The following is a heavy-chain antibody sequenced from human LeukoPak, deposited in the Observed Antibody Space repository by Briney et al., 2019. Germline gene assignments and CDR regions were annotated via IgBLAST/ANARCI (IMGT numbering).Heavy chain of an antibody. D-gene: IGHD3-10*01. V-gene: IGHV4-61*02. CDR3: TRAVYYYGSGSYYNPYYYYYMDV. CDR2: IYTSGST. Sequence: RPSQTLSLTCTVSGGSISSGSYYWSWIRQPAGKGLEWIGRIYTSGSTNYNPSLKSRVTISVDTSKNQFSLKLSSVTAADTAVYYCTRAVYYYGSGSYYNPYYYYYMDVWGKGTTVTVSS. J-gene: IGHJ6*03. CDR1: GGSISSGSYY.